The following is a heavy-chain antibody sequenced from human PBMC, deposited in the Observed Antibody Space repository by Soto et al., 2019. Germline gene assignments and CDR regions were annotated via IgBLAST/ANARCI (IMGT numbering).Heavy chain of an antibody. CDR1: GFTYSSHG. CDR2: LSRGGGST. Sequence: EAQLLESWGELIQPGGSLRLSCAASGFTYSSHGMSWVRQAPGKGLEWIAGLSRGGGSTYYADSVKGRFTISRDNSKNTLDLIMNSLSVEDTALYYCARDGQYRTDGFDIWGQGTMVTVSS. D-gene: IGHD5-12*01. J-gene: IGHJ3*02. V-gene: IGHV3-23*01. CDR3: ARDGQYRTDGFDI.